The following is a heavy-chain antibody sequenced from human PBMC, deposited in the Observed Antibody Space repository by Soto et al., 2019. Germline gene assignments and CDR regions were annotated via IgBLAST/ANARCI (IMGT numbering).Heavy chain of an antibody. CDR3: ARAYCGGDCYPPDY. J-gene: IGHJ4*02. Sequence: EVQLVESGGGLVQPGGSLRLSCAASGFTFSSYEMNWVRQAPGKGLEWVSYISSSGSTIYYADSVKGRFTISRDNAKNSLYLQMNSLRAEDTAVYYCARAYCGGDCYPPDYWGQGTLVTVSS. CDR1: GFTFSSYE. CDR2: ISSSGSTI. V-gene: IGHV3-48*03. D-gene: IGHD2-21*02.